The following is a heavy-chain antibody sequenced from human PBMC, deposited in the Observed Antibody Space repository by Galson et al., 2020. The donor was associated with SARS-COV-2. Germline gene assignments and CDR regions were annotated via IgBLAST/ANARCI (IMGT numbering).Heavy chain of an antibody. CDR2: IKQDGSEK. D-gene: IGHD3-22*01. J-gene: IGHJ4*02. Sequence: GESLKISCAASGFTFSSYWMSWVRQAPGKGLEWVANIKQDGSEKYYVDSVKGRFTISRDNAKNSLYLQMNSLRAEDTAVYYCARELYYCDSSGYYPDYWGQGTLVTVSS. V-gene: IGHV3-7*01. CDR1: GFTFSSYW. CDR3: ARELYYCDSSGYYPDY.